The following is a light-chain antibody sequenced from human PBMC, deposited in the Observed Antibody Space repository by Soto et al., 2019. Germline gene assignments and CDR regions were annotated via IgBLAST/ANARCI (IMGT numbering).Light chain of an antibody. V-gene: IGKV1-5*03. CDR1: QSISTW. Sequence: DIQMTQSPSTLSAFVGDRVTITCRASQSISTWLAWYQQKPGKAPKLLIYKASNLEGGVPSRFSGSGSGTEFNITISSLQPDDFGTYYCQQYNTYPLTFGGGTTVEIK. CDR2: KAS. J-gene: IGKJ4*01. CDR3: QQYNTYPLT.